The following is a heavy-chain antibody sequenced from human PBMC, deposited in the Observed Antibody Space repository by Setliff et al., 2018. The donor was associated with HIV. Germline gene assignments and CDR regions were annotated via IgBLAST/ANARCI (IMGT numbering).Heavy chain of an antibody. Sequence: GGSLRLSCATSGFTFDSYSIIWVRQAPGKGLEGVSYISGLGGGTIDYVDSVKGRFTISRDNAKNSLYLQMNSLRAEDTAVYYCASVLRYYGSGSYPFGYWGQGTLVTVSS. J-gene: IGHJ4*02. D-gene: IGHD3-10*01. CDR3: ASVLRYYGSGSYPFGY. V-gene: IGHV3-48*04. CDR1: GFTFDSYS. CDR2: ISGLGGGTI.